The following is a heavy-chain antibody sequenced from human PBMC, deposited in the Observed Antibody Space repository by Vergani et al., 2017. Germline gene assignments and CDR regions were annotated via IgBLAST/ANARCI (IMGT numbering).Heavy chain of an antibody. CDR2: IQFDGSNQ. D-gene: IGHD3-16*01. V-gene: IGHV3-30*02. Sequence: QVQLVESGGGVVQRGGSLRLSCATSGFTFSNYDMQWIRQGPGKGLEFVAVIQFDGSNQYYADSFKGRFTHSRDFSKNTLYLQMNSLRTDDTATYYCAKHFRGWGIDYWGQGTQVIVSS. CDR1: GFTFSNYD. CDR3: AKHFRGWGIDY. J-gene: IGHJ4*02.